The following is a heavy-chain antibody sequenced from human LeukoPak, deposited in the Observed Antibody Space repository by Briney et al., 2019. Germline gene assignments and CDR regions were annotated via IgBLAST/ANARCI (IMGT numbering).Heavy chain of an antibody. CDR3: AREGGGNDFDY. CDR1: GLTFSSYD. CDR2: ISGSGNLI. J-gene: IGHJ4*02. D-gene: IGHD1-1*01. Sequence: GGSPRLSCEASGLTFSSYDMNWVRQAPGKGLGWVSYISGSGNLIHYADSVKGRFTFSRENARNSLYLQMNSLRADDTAIYYCAREGGGNDFDYWGQGT. V-gene: IGHV3-48*03.